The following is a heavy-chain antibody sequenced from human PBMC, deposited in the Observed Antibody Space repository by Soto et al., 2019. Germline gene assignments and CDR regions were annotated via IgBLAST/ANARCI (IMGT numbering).Heavy chain of an antibody. J-gene: IGHJ4*02. Sequence: SEPLSLTCAVYGGSFSGYYWSCIRQPPGKGLEWIGYIYYSGRTSYNPSLKSRVTISVDTSKNQFSLRLSSVTAADTAVYYCARVRGVHIDYWGQGTLVTVSS. V-gene: IGHV4-59*01. CDR1: GGSFSGYY. CDR3: ARVRGVHIDY. D-gene: IGHD3-10*01. CDR2: IYYSGRT.